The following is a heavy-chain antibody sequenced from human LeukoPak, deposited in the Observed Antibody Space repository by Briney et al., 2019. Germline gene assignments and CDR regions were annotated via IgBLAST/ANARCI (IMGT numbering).Heavy chain of an antibody. CDR3: ARDPPITMIVVDLYFDY. V-gene: IGHV4-38-2*02. J-gene: IGHJ4*02. CDR2: IYYSGST. Sequence: SETLSLTCTVSISSAYYWGWIRQPPGKGLEWIGSIYYSGSTYYNPSLKSRVTISVDTSKNQFSLKLSSVTAADTAVYYCARDPPITMIVVDLYFDYWGQGTLVTVSS. D-gene: IGHD3-22*01. CDR1: ISSAYY.